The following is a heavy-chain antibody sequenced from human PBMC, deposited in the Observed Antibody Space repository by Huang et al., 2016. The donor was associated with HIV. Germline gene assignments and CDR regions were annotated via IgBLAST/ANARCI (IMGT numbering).Heavy chain of an antibody. Sequence: QVQLQESGPGLVKPSETLSLTCTVSGGSLSSHYWSWIRQSPGKGLEWIANIYYRGNTNYNPSRKRRVTISIDTSKNQFSLNLTSVTAADTAVYYCARDPRAVAEASWGQGTLVTVS. J-gene: IGHJ5*02. V-gene: IGHV4-59*11. CDR1: GGSLSSHY. D-gene: IGHD6-19*01. CDR3: ARDPRAVAEAS. CDR2: IYYRGNT.